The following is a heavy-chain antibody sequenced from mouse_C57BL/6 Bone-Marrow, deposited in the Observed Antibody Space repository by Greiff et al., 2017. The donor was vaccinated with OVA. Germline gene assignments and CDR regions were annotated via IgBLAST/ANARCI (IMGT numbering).Heavy chain of an antibody. Sequence: QVQLKESGAELARPGASVKLSCKASGYTFTSYGISWVKQRTGQGLEWIGEIYPRSGNTYYNEKFKGKATLTADKSSSTAYMELRSLTSEDSAVYFCAEGGYYGSKDYWGQGTTLTVSS. CDR2: IYPRSGNT. V-gene: IGHV1-81*01. CDR1: GYTFTSYG. D-gene: IGHD1-1*01. CDR3: AEGGYYGSKDY. J-gene: IGHJ2*01.